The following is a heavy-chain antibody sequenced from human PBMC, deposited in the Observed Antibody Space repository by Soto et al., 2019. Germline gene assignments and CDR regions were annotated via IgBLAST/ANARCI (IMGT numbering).Heavy chain of an antibody. V-gene: IGHV1-69*12. CDR3: ARHGSTVETAMVSQYYYGMDV. D-gene: IGHD5-18*01. Sequence: QVQLVQSGAEVRKPGSSAKISCKVSGDSFISYAISWVRQAPGQGLEWMGGIIPIFGRGNYAQRFQGRVAITADESTSTVHMELSGLRSEDTAVYYCARHGSTVETAMVSQYYYGMDVWGQGTTVTVSS. J-gene: IGHJ6*02. CDR1: GDSFISYA. CDR2: IIPIFGRG.